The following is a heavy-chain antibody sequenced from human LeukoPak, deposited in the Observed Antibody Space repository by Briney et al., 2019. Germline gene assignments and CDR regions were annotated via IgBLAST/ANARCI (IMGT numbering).Heavy chain of an antibody. Sequence: SETLSLTCTVSGDFIIGAPYYWSWVRQHPGKGLEWIAYTYYSGNTYYNPSLKSRVNLSVDTSNNQFSVNLTSVTAADTAVYYCARVVGSTSWFDSWGQGTRVTVSS. J-gene: IGHJ5*01. CDR2: TYYSGNT. D-gene: IGHD2-2*01. CDR1: GDFIIGAPYY. V-gene: IGHV4-31*03. CDR3: ARVVGSTSWFDS.